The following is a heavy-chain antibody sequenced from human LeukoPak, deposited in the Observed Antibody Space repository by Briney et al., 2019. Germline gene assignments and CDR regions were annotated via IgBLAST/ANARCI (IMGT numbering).Heavy chain of an antibody. V-gene: IGHV1-46*01. CDR1: GYTFTSYY. D-gene: IGHD3-10*01. Sequence: ASVKVSCKASGYTFTSYYMHWVRQAPGQGLEWMGIINPSGGSTSYAQKFQGRVTMTRDTSTSTVYMELSSLRSEDTALYYCARGYGSGSYLLSSFDYWGQGTLVTVSS. J-gene: IGHJ4*02. CDR2: INPSGGST. CDR3: ARGYGSGSYLLSSFDY.